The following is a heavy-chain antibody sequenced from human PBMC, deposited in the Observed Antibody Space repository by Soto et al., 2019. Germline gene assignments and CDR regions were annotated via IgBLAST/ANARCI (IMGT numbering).Heavy chain of an antibody. CDR3: VLVDVYVTPSPQDV. J-gene: IGHJ6*02. Sequence: QVQLVQSGAEVKNPGASVKVSCKTSGYVFTSYGIGWARQAPGQGLEWMGWINTYNGNTNYAQNLQGRGHLTNETSTSTAYMELRSLRSNDTAIYYCVLVDVYVTPSPQDVWGQGTTVNVSS. D-gene: IGHD3-16*01. CDR2: INTYNGNT. CDR1: GYVFTSYG. V-gene: IGHV1-18*01.